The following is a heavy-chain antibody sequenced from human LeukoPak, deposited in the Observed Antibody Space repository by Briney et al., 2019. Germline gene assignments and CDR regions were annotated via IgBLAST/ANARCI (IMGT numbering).Heavy chain of an antibody. CDR2: IYSGGST. CDR1: GFTVSSNY. D-gene: IGHD3-22*01. Sequence: GGSLRLSCAASGFTVSSNYMSWVRQAPGKGLEWVSVIYSGGSTYYADSVKGRFTISRDNSKNTLYLQMNSLRAEDTAVCYCATRYYDSSGGKDYWGQGTLVTVSS. CDR3: ATRYYDSSGGKDY. J-gene: IGHJ4*02. V-gene: IGHV3-53*01.